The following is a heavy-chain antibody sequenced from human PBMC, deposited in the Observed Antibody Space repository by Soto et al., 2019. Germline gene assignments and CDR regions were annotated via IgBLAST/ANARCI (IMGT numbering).Heavy chain of an antibody. CDR3: ARRYRALFDY. J-gene: IGHJ4*02. CDR1: GGSISSYY. Sequence: SETLSLTCTVSGGSISSYYWSWIRQPPGKGLEWIGYIYYSGSTNYNPSLKSRVTISVDTSKNQFSLKLSSVTAADTAVYYCARRYRALFDYWGQGTLVTVSS. CDR2: IYYSGST. D-gene: IGHD1-26*01. V-gene: IGHV4-59*08.